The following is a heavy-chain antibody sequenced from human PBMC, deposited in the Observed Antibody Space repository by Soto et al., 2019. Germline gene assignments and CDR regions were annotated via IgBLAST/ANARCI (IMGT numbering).Heavy chain of an antibody. Sequence: EVQLVESGGGLVQPGGSLRLSCAASGFTFSSYSMNWVRQAPGKGLEWVSYISSSSSTIYYADSVKGRFTISRDNAKNSLYLQVHSLRDEDTAVYYCARRYYYDSSGLPRWGQGTLVTVS. CDR2: ISSSSSTI. D-gene: IGHD3-22*01. CDR1: GFTFSSYS. CDR3: ARRYYYDSSGLPR. V-gene: IGHV3-48*02. J-gene: IGHJ4*02.